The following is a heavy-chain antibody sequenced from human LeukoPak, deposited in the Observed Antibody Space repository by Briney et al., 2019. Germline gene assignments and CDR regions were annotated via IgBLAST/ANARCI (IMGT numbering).Heavy chain of an antibody. CDR3: AKGIAYYYDSSDY. V-gene: IGHV3-23*01. J-gene: IGHJ4*02. CDR1: GFTFSSYA. D-gene: IGHD3-22*01. Sequence: PRGSLRLSCAASGFTFSSYAMSWVRQAPGKGLEWVSAISGSGGSTYYADSVKGRFTISRDNSKNTLYLQMNSLRAEDTAVYYCAKGIAYYYDSSDYWGQGTLVTVSS. CDR2: ISGSGGST.